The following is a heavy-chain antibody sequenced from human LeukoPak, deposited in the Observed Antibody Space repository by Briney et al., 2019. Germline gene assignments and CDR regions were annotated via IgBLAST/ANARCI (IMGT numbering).Heavy chain of an antibody. CDR3: AREALTTVTTVFDY. V-gene: IGHV3-48*03. CDR2: ISSSGSTI. J-gene: IGHJ4*02. Sequence: PGGSLRLSCAASGFTFSSYEMNWVRQAPGKGLEWVSYISSSGSTIYYADSVKGRFTISRDNAKNSLYLQMNSLRAEDTAVYYCAREALTTVTTVFDYWGQGTLVTVSS. D-gene: IGHD4-17*01. CDR1: GFTFSSYE.